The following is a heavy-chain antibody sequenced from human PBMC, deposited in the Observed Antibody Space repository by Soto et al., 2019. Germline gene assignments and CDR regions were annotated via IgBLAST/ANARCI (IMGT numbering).Heavy chain of an antibody. V-gene: IGHV3-23*01. D-gene: IGHD6-19*01. CDR2: ISGGGGST. J-gene: IGHJ4*02. Sequence: GGSLRLSCAASGFTFSSYAMSWVRQAPGKGLEWVSAISGGGGSTYYADSVKGRFPISRDNSKNTLYLQMNSLRAEDTAVYYCAKDGPLAVAVDYFDYWGQGTLVTVSS. CDR3: AKDGPLAVAVDYFDY. CDR1: GFTFSSYA.